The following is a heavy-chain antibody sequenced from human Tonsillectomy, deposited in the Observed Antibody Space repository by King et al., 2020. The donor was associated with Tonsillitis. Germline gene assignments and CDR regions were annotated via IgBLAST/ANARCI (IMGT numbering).Heavy chain of an antibody. Sequence: VQLVESGGGLVQPGGSLRLSCAASGFTFSSYWMHWVRQAPGKGLVWVSRINSDGSSTSYADSVKGRFTISRDNAKNTLYLQMNSLRAEDTAVYYCTRDSMRLIAAAEEFYYYYYGMDVWGQGTTVTVSS. CDR1: GFTFSSYW. J-gene: IGHJ6*02. D-gene: IGHD6-13*01. CDR3: TRDSMRLIAAAEEFYYYYYGMDV. V-gene: IGHV3-74*01. CDR2: INSDGSST.